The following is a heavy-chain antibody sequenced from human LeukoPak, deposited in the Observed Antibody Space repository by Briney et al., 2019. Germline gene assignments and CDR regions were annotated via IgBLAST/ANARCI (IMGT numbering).Heavy chain of an antibody. D-gene: IGHD3-22*01. CDR3: ARDDTEYYYDSSGYLY. J-gene: IGHJ4*02. Sequence: TGGSLRLSCAASGFTFSSYGMHWVRQAPGKGLEWVAVIWYDGSNKYYADSVKGRFTISRDNSRNTLYLQMNSLRAEDTAVYYCARDDTEYYYDSSGYLYWGQGTLVTVSS. CDR2: IWYDGSNK. V-gene: IGHV3-33*01. CDR1: GFTFSSYG.